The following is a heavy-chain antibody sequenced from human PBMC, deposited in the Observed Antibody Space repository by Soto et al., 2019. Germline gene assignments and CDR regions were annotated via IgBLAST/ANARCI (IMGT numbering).Heavy chain of an antibody. CDR1: GGTFRTFA. V-gene: IGHV1-69*01. Sequence: QVQLVQSGAEVKEPGSSVKVSCKASGGTFRTFAISWVRQAPGQGPEWMGGIIPVFGTPNYPQKFQGRVPITADESTSTAYMELSRLRSADTAVYYCARGVRTMVRGPQVCGLDVWGQGATVSVSS. J-gene: IGHJ6*02. D-gene: IGHD3-10*01. CDR2: IIPVFGTP. CDR3: ARGVRTMVRGPQVCGLDV.